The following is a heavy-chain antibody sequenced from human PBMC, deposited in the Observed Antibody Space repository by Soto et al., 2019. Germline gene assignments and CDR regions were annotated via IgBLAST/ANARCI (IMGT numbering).Heavy chain of an antibody. D-gene: IGHD3-22*01. J-gene: IGHJ3*02. Sequence: GSLRLSCAASGFTFSSYAMSWVRQAPGKGLEWVSAISGSGGSTYYADSVKGRFTISRDNSKNTLYLQMNSLRAEDTAVYYCAKALRITMIVVAPNDAFDIWGQGTMVTVSS. V-gene: IGHV3-23*01. CDR3: AKALRITMIVVAPNDAFDI. CDR1: GFTFSSYA. CDR2: ISGSGGST.